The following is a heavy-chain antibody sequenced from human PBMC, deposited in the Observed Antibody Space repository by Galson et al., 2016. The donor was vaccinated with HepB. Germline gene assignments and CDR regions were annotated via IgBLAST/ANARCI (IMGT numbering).Heavy chain of an antibody. J-gene: IGHJ4*02. CDR1: GFTFSNAW. CDR3: ATEIMATVSY. CDR2: IKSKSDGGTT. Sequence: SLRLSCAASGFTFSNAWMNWVRQAPGKGLERVGRIKSKSDGGTTDFAAPLKGRFTISRADSKNTLYLQMNSLKTEDTAMYYCATEIMATVSYWGQGTLVTVSS. D-gene: IGHD5-24*01. V-gene: IGHV3-15*07.